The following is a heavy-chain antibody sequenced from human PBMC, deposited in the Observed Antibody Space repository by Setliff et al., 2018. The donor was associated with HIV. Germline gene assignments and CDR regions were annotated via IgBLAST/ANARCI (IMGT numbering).Heavy chain of an antibody. CDR3: ATVFYYNSESYSLDY. CDR2: IIPLFGTT. J-gene: IGHJ4*02. CDR1: GGTFNNYA. V-gene: IGHV1-69*13. Sequence: SVKVSCKASGGTFNNYAISWVRQAPGQGLEWVGGIIPLFGTTNYAQKFQGRVTITADESTNTAHMELNSLRSVDTAMYYCATVFYYNSESYSLDYWGQGMLVTVPQ. D-gene: IGHD3-10*01.